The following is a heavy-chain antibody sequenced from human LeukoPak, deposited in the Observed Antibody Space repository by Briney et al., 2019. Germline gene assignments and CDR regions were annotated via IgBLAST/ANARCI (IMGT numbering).Heavy chain of an antibody. Sequence: GASVKVSCKASGYTFTGYYMHWVRQAPGQGLEWMGWINPNSGGTNYAQKFQGRVTMTRDTSISTAYMELSRLRSDDTAVYYCARVRAAAGTRYYFDYWGQGTLVTVSS. CDR2: INPNSGGT. V-gene: IGHV1-2*02. CDR3: ARVRAAAGTRYYFDY. J-gene: IGHJ4*02. CDR1: GYTFTGYY. D-gene: IGHD6-13*01.